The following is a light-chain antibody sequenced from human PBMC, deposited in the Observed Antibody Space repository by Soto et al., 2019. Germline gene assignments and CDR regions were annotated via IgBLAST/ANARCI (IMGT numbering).Light chain of an antibody. CDR1: SGGIASNY. J-gene: IGLJ2*01. Sequence: NFMLTQPHSVSESPGKTVTISCTRSSGGIASNYVQWYQQRPGSAPTTVIYEHNQRPSGVPERFSGSTDGSSNSASLTISGLQTEDEADYYCQSYDSSTVIFGGGTKLTVL. CDR3: QSYDSSTVI. CDR2: EHN. V-gene: IGLV6-57*04.